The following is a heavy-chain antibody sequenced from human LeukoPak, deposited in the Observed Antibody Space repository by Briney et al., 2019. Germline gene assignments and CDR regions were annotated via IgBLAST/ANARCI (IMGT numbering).Heavy chain of an antibody. CDR3: ARYLAVTGTGSFDY. Sequence: SGPTLVKPPETLTLTCTFSGFSLTTRGVGVGWIRQPPGKALEWLTLIYWDDEKRFSPSLKSRLTITKDTSKNQVVLTMTNMDPVDTATFYCARYLAVTGTGSFDYWGQGTLVTVSS. CDR2: IYWDDEK. J-gene: IGHJ4*02. CDR1: GFSLTTRGVG. D-gene: IGHD6-19*01. V-gene: IGHV2-5*02.